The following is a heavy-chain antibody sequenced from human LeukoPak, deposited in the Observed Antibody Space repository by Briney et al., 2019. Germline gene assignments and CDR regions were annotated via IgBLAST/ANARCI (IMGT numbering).Heavy chain of an antibody. Sequence: SVKVSCKASGYTFTSYGISWVRQAPGQGLEWMGGIIPIFGTANYAQKFQGRVTITTDESTSTAYMELSSLRSEDTAVYYCARDRYPVYSSSSSYYYMDVWGKGTTVTVSS. CDR2: IIPIFGTA. D-gene: IGHD6-6*01. J-gene: IGHJ6*03. V-gene: IGHV1-69*05. CDR1: GYTFTSYG. CDR3: ARDRYPVYSSSSSYYYMDV.